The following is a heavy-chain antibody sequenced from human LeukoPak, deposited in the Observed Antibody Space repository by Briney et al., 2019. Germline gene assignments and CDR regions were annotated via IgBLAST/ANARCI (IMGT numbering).Heavy chain of an antibody. D-gene: IGHD1-7*01. CDR3: ARYFHGKHWNYYFDY. Sequence: SQTLSLTCTVSGGSISSGGYYWSWNRQHPGKGLEWIGYIYYSGSTYYNPSLKSRVTISVDTSKNQFSLKLSSVTAADTAVYYCARYFHGKHWNYYFDYWGQGTLVTVSS. CDR2: IYYSGST. V-gene: IGHV4-31*03. J-gene: IGHJ4*02. CDR1: GGSISSGGYY.